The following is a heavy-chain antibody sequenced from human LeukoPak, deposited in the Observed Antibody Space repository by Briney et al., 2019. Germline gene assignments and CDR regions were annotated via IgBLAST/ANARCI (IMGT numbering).Heavy chain of an antibody. CDR1: GLTFSSYD. D-gene: IGHD3-16*01. J-gene: IGHJ4*02. CDR2: INRGGGTT. V-gene: IGHV3-23*01. CDR3: AKDSCSGSFTFHLSV. Sequence: PGGTLTLSCAASGLTFSSYDMNWVRQAPGKGLEWVSAINRGGGTTYYAGSVKGRFTISRNNSKSTLYLQMNRLRAEDTAVYLCAKDSCSGSFTFHLSVWGQGTLVTVSS.